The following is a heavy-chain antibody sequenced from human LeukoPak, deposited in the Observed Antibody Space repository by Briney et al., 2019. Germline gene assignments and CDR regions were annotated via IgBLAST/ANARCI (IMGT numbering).Heavy chain of an antibody. D-gene: IGHD1-1*01. CDR3: ARDGYPFDY. CDR2: INPNSGGT. Sequence: ASVKVSCKVSGYTLTELSMHWVRQAPGQGLEWMGWINPNSGGTNYAQKFQGRVTMTRDTSISTAYMELSRLRSDDTAVYYCARDGYPFDYWGQGTLVTVSS. J-gene: IGHJ4*02. CDR1: GYTLTELS. V-gene: IGHV1-2*02.